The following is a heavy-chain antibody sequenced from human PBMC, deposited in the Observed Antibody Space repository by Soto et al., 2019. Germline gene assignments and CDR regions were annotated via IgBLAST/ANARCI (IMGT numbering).Heavy chain of an antibody. J-gene: IGHJ4*02. CDR3: ARDLAAADY. V-gene: IGHV3-23*01. D-gene: IGHD6-13*01. CDR2: LSADGTYT. CDR1: GFIFSSYA. Sequence: GGSLRLSCAASGFIFSSYAMSWVRQAPGKGLEWVSALSADGTYTYYADSVKGRFTISRDNSKNTLYLQMNSLRAEDTAVYYCARDLAAADYWGQGALVTVSS.